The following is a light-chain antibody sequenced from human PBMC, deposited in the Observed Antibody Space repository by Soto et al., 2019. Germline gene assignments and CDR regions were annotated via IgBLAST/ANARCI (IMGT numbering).Light chain of an antibody. V-gene: IGLV4-69*01. CDR1: SGHSNYA. CDR2: INSDGSH. Sequence: QPVLTQSPSASASLGASVKLTCTLSSGHSNYAIAWHQQQSEKGPRYLMKINSDGSHSKGDGIPDRFSGSSSGAERYLTISSLQSEDEADDYCQTWGSGIVVFGGGTKLTVL. CDR3: QTWGSGIVV. J-gene: IGLJ2*01.